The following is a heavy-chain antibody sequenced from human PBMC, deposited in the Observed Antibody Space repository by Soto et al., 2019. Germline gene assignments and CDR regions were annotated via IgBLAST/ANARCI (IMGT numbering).Heavy chain of an antibody. D-gene: IGHD2-15*01. J-gene: IGHJ4*02. CDR3: ARWGYCSGGTCHLDY. Sequence: SETLSLTCTVSGGSISGYYWNWIRQTPGKGLEWIGYIHYSGITNYNPSLKSRVTISVDASNNHFSLKLSSVTAADTAVYYCARWGYCSGGTCHLDYWGKGILVTVSS. V-gene: IGHV4-59*01. CDR1: GGSISGYY. CDR2: IHYSGIT.